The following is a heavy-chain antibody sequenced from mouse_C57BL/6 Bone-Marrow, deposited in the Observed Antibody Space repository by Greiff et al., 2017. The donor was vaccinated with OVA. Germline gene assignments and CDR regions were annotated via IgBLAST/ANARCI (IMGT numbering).Heavy chain of an antibody. CDR2: ISDGGSYT. J-gene: IGHJ3*01. V-gene: IGHV5-4*03. Sequence: EVKLVESGGGLVKPGGSLKLSCAASGFTFSSYAMSWVRQTPEKRLEWVATISDGGSYTYYPDNVKGRFTISRDNAKNNLYLQMSHLKSEDTAMYYCARGEDYGRSYTWFAYWGQGTLVTVSA. CDR1: GFTFSSYA. D-gene: IGHD1-1*01. CDR3: ARGEDYGRSYTWFAY.